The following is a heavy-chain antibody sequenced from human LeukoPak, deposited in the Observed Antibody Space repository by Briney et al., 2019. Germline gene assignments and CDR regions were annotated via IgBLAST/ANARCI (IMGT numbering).Heavy chain of an antibody. CDR1: GGSISSGDYY. Sequence: PSQTLSLTCTVSGGSISSGDYYWSWIRQPPGKGLEWIGYIYYSGSTYYNPSLKSRVTISVDTSKNQFSLKLSSVTAADTAVYYCARVQVGATEGFWFDPWGQGTLVTVSS. CDR2: IYYSGST. CDR3: ARVQVGATEGFWFDP. D-gene: IGHD1-26*01. V-gene: IGHV4-30-4*01. J-gene: IGHJ5*02.